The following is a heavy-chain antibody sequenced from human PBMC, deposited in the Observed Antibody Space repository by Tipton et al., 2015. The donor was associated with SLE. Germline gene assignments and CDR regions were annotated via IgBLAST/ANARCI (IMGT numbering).Heavy chain of an antibody. CDR2: IHYRGST. Sequence: TLSLTCTVSGGSISGYYWSWVRQPPGQGLEWIGYIHYRGSTNYNPSLKSRATISLDTSENQFSLKLSSVTAADTAVYYCARDRYCGAGSCFAWCFDLWARGPRVTVSS. V-gene: IGHV4-59*01. J-gene: IGHJ2*01. CDR1: GGSISGYY. D-gene: IGHD2-15*01. CDR3: ARDRYCGAGSCFAWCFDL.